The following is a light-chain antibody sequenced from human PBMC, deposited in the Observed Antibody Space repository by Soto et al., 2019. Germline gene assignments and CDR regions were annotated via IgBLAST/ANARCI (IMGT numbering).Light chain of an antibody. V-gene: IGLV2-14*03. Sequence: QSVLTQPASVSGSPGQSITISCTGTSNDVGAYSYVTWYQQHPGKAPKVMIYDVTVRPSGVSHRFSGSKSGNTASLTISGLQAEDEADYYCSSYTRSSTQVFGTGNKLTVL. J-gene: IGLJ1*01. CDR1: SNDVGAYSY. CDR2: DVT. CDR3: SSYTRSSTQV.